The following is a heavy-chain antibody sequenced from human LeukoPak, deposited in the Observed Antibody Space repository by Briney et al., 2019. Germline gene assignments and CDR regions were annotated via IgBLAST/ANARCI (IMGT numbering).Heavy chain of an antibody. D-gene: IGHD4-17*01. J-gene: IGHJ4*02. CDR2: ASPSGGST. CDR1: GYTFTDYC. Sequence: ASVTVSCKAFGYTFTDYCMHWVRQARGQGLEWMGVASPSGGSTTYAQKFQGRVTVTRDTSTSTVYMELTSLRSEDTAMYYCARDHDYGPCEGPAALDYWGQGTLVTVSS. V-gene: IGHV1-46*01. CDR3: ARDHDYGPCEGPAALDY.